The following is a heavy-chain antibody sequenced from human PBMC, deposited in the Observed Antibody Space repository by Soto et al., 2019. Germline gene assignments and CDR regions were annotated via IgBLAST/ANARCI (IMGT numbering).Heavy chain of an antibody. CDR2: SSYDGRET. CDR3: ARDSGWPILNFHN. CDR1: DFDFSSYG. D-gene: IGHD3-10*01. J-gene: IGHJ4*02. V-gene: IGHV3-30*03. Sequence: PGGSLRLSCAASDFDFSSYGIHWVRQAPGKGLEWVAASSYDGRETFYADSAKGRFTVSKEMSKNTAFLQMNALRHEDTAVYFSARDSGWPILNFHNWGQGTPVTVSS.